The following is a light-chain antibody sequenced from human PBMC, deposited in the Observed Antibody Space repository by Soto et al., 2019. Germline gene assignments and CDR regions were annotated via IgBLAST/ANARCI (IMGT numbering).Light chain of an antibody. Sequence: EIVLTQSPGTLSLSPGERAPLSCRASQSVGSNYLAWYQQKPGQAPRLLIYAASSRASDIPDRFSGSGSGTDFSLTISRLEPEDFAVYYCQQYGTSPWTFGQGTKVEIK. CDR3: QQYGTSPWT. CDR2: AAS. J-gene: IGKJ1*01. CDR1: QSVGSNY. V-gene: IGKV3-20*01.